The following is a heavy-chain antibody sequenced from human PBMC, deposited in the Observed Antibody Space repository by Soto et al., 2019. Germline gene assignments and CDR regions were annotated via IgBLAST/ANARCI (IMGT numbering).Heavy chain of an antibody. Sequence: GASVKVSCKASGYTFTSYYMHWARQAPGQGLEWMGIINPSGGSTSYAQKFQGRVTMTRDTSTSTVYMELSSLRSEDTAVYYCARGMVAATLNYYYYGMDVWGQGTTVTVS. CDR3: ARGMVAATLNYYYYGMDV. CDR1: GYTFTSYY. V-gene: IGHV1-46*01. D-gene: IGHD2-15*01. J-gene: IGHJ6*02. CDR2: INPSGGST.